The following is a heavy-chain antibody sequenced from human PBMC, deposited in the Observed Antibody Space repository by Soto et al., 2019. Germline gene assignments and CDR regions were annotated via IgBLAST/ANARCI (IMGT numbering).Heavy chain of an antibody. CDR2: IYYSGST. CDR1: GGSISSYY. D-gene: IGHD3-3*01. J-gene: IGHJ4*02. CDR3: ARADGFWSGYYFDY. V-gene: IGHV4-59*01. Sequence: LSLTCTVSGGSISSYYWSWIRQPPGKGLEWIGYIYYSGSTNYNPSLKSRVTISVDTSKNQFSLELSSVTAADTAVYYCARADGFWSGYYFDYWGQGTLVTVSS.